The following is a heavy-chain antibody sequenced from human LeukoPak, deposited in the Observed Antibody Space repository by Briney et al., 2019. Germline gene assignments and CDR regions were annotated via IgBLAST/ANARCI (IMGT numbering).Heavy chain of an antibody. CDR1: GFTFINYA. CDR2: ISGRGGGT. V-gene: IGHV3-23*01. D-gene: IGHD2-15*01. Sequence: QTGGSLRLSCAASGFTFINYAMSWVRQAPGKGLEWVSTISGRGGGTYYADSVKGRFTISGDNSKNTVYLQMNSLRAEDTAIYFCAKDRRLAATTLEHWGQGTLVTVSS. J-gene: IGHJ1*01. CDR3: AKDRRLAATTLEH.